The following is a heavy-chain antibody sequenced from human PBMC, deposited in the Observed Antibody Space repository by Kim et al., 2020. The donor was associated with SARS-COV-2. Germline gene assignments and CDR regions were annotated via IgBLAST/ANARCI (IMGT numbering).Heavy chain of an antibody. J-gene: IGHJ6*02. V-gene: IGHV3-48*03. D-gene: IGHD3-10*01. Sequence: YYADSVKGRFTISRDNAKNSLYLQMNSLRAEDTAVYYCARALMVCSFCRDVWGQGTTVTVSS. CDR3: ARALMVCSFCRDV.